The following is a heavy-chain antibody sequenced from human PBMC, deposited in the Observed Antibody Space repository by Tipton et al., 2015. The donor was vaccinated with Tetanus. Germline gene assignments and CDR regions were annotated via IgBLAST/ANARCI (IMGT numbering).Heavy chain of an antibody. V-gene: IGHV4-59*08. CDR3: ARATMVRGVLYMDV. D-gene: IGHD3-10*01. CDR1: GGSISSYF. J-gene: IGHJ6*02. Sequence: TLSLTCTVSGGSISSYFWSWIRQPPGKGLEWIGYIYYSGSTNYNPSLKSRVTISVDTSKNQFSLKLSSVTAADTAVYYCARATMVRGVLYMDVWGQGTTVTASS. CDR2: IYYSGST.